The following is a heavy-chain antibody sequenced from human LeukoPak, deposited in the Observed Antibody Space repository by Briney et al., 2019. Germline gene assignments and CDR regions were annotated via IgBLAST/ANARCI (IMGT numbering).Heavy chain of an antibody. D-gene: IGHD3-22*01. J-gene: IGHJ4*02. CDR1: GGTFSSYA. CDR3: ARALTDYYDSSGYSSFGY. Sequence: GAPVKVSCKASGGTFSSYAISWVRQAPGQGLEWMGGIIPIFGTANYAQKFQGRVTITTDESTSTAYMELSSLRSEDTAVYYCARALTDYYDSSGYSSFGYWGQGTLVTVSS. V-gene: IGHV1-69*05. CDR2: IIPIFGTA.